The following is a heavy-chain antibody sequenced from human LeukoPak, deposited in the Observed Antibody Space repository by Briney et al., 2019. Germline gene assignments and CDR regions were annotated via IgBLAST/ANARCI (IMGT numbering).Heavy chain of an antibody. D-gene: IGHD4-11*01. J-gene: IGHJ6*02. Sequence: SETLSLTCAVSGGSISSGGYSWSWIRQPPGKGLEWIGYIYHSGSTYYNPSLKSRVTISVDRSKNQFSLKLSSVTAADTAVYYCARAPRTPTATTGASHYYGMDVWGQGTTVTVSS. CDR3: ARAPRTPTATTGASHYYGMDV. CDR2: IYHSGST. CDR1: GGSISSGGYS. V-gene: IGHV4-30-2*01.